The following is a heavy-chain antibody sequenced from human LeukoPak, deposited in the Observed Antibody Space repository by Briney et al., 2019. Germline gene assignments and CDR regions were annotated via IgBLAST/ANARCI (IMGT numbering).Heavy chain of an antibody. D-gene: IGHD5-18*01. J-gene: IGHJ4*02. CDR3: ARRGYSYGYYYFDY. CDR2: ISYDGSNK. CDR1: GFTFSSYE. V-gene: IGHV3-30*04. Sequence: GGSLRLSCAASGFTFSSYEMNWVRQAPGKGLEWVAVISYDGSNKYYADSVKGRFTISRDNSKNTLYLQMNSLRAEDTAVYYCARRGYSYGYYYFDYWGQGTLVTVSS.